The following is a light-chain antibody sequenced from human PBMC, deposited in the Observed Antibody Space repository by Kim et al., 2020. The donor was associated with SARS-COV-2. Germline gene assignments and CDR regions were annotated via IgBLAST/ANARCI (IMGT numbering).Light chain of an antibody. J-gene: IGKJ4*01. CDR1: QSISTY. CDR2: AAS. CDR3: QQSHTTPLLT. Sequence: DIQMTQSPSSLAASVGDRVTIACRASQSISTYLNWYQQKPGKAPKLLIYAASSLQSGVPSRFSRSGSGTDFTLTISSLQPEDFATYYCQQSHTTPLLTFGGGTKVDIK. V-gene: IGKV1-39*01.